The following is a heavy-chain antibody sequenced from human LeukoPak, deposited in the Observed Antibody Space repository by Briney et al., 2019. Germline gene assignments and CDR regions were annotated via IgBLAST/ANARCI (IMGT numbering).Heavy chain of an antibody. Sequence: GGSLRLSCAASGFTFSNYAISWVRQAPGKGLEWVSAISNSGSSTYYADSVKGRFTVSRDNSKNTLYLQMNTLRAEDTALYYCAKETDYYVSGSFSPAVDYWGQGTLVTVSS. J-gene: IGHJ4*02. D-gene: IGHD3-10*01. V-gene: IGHV3-23*01. CDR2: ISNSGSST. CDR3: AKETDYYVSGSFSPAVDY. CDR1: GFTFSNYA.